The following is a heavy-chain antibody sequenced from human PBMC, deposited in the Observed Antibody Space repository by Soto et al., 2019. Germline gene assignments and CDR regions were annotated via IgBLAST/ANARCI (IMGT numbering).Heavy chain of an antibody. CDR1: YGSIMNFY. Sequence: PSETLSLTCTFSYGSIMNFYWSWIRQPPGKGLEWIGYISSSGNTNYNPSLKSRVSISVDTSKNQFSLNLTSVTAADTAVYYCARAPMVLTRSYFDSWGQGTPVTVSS. CDR3: ARAPMVLTRSYFDS. V-gene: IGHV4-59*01. D-gene: IGHD3-22*01. CDR2: ISSSGNT. J-gene: IGHJ4*02.